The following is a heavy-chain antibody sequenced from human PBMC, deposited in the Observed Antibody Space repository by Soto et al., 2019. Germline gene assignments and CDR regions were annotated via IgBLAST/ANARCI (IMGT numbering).Heavy chain of an antibody. CDR2: IYHSGST. CDR3: ARVGSSGWYSVDYFDY. Sequence: QVQLQESGPGLVKPSGTLCLTCAVSGGSISSSNWWSWVRQPPGKGLEWIGEIYHSGSTNYNPSLKSRVTISVDKSKNHFSLELSSVPAADTAVYYCARVGSSGWYSVDYFDYWGQGTLVTVSS. J-gene: IGHJ4*02. CDR1: GGSISSSNW. D-gene: IGHD6-19*01. V-gene: IGHV4-4*02.